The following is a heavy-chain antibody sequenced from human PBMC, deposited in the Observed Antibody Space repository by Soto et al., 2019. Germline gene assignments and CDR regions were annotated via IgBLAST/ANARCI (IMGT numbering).Heavy chain of an antibody. Sequence: GASVKVSCKTSGYTFTNYFIMWVRQAPGQGLEWLGWIRVYDGNTNYAEMLQGRVTMTTDTSTSTAYLELRSLRSDDTAVYYCARQNYYSYGMDVWGQGTTVTVSS. CDR1: GYTFTNYF. CDR3: ARQNYYSYGMDV. V-gene: IGHV1-18*01. J-gene: IGHJ6*02. CDR2: IRVYDGNT.